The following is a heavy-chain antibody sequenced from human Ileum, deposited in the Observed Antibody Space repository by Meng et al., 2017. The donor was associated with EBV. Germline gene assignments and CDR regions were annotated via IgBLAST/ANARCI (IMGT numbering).Heavy chain of an antibody. CDR1: GGPFNYYY. V-gene: IGHV4-34*01. CDR2: IDQSGYT. Sequence: QRLPQRGRTVLWEASDTLPLTCAFYGGPFNYYYWTWLRQPPGKGLGWIGEIDQSGYTKFNPSLSSRATISRDTSNNQFSLRLNSVTAADTALYYCTRYGRCNGNSFYCFDPWGQGTLSPSPQ. CDR3: TRYGRCNGNSFYCFDP. D-gene: IGHD4-23*01. J-gene: IGHJ5*02.